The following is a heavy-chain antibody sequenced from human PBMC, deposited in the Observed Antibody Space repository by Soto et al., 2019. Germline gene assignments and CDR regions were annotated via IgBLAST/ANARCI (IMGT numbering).Heavy chain of an antibody. V-gene: IGHV4-4*02. CDR1: GGSIGSSNW. Sequence: SETLSLTCAVSGGSIGSSNWWSWVRQPPGKGLEWIGEIYHSGSTNYNPSLKSRVTISVDKSKNQFSLKLSSVTAADTAVYYCASVLLWFGELSGAFDIWGQGTMVTVSS. J-gene: IGHJ3*02. CDR2: IYHSGST. D-gene: IGHD3-10*01. CDR3: ASVLLWFGELSGAFDI.